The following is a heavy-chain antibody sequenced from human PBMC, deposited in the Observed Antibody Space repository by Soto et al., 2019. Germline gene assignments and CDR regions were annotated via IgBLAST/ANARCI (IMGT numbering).Heavy chain of an antibody. CDR3: ARRHLAVAVSPWFDP. CDR1: GLSITDSEMG. D-gene: IGHD6-19*01. V-gene: IGHV2-26*01. Sequence: QVTLKESGPVLVKPTETLTLRCTVSGLSITDSEMGVSWIRQPPGQPLEWLAHIDSSGEKSSRTFLKSRLAISKDTSKCQIVLTMTNMDPADTATYYCARRHLAVAVSPWFDPWGQGIPVTVSS. CDR2: IDSSGEK. J-gene: IGHJ5*02.